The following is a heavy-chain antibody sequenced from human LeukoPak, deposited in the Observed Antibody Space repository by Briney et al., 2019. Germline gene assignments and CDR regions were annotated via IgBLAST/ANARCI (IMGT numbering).Heavy chain of an antibody. CDR2: INTNTGNP. CDR1: GYTFTIYA. J-gene: IGHJ6*03. CDR3: ARVMEMSASYYYYYYYMDV. D-gene: IGHD5-24*01. Sequence: ASVTVSFKASGYTFTIYAMNWVRQAPGQGLEWMGWINTNTGNPTYAQGFTGRFVFSLDTSVSTAYLQISSLKAEDTAVYYCARVMEMSASYYYYYYYMDVWGKGTTVTVSS. V-gene: IGHV7-4-1*02.